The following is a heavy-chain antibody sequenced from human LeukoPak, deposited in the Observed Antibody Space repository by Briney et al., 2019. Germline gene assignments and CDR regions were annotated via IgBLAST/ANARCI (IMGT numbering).Heavy chain of an antibody. CDR3: ARGIPRYYVYATLDYFDY. CDR2: INHSGGT. Sequence: SETLSLTCAVYGRSFSGYYWSWIRQPPGKGLEWIGEINHSGGTNYNPSLKSRVTISVDASKNQFSLKLSSVTAADTAVYYCARGIPRYYVYATLDYFDYWGQGTLVTVSS. J-gene: IGHJ4*02. CDR1: GRSFSGYY. D-gene: IGHD2-8*01. V-gene: IGHV4-34*01.